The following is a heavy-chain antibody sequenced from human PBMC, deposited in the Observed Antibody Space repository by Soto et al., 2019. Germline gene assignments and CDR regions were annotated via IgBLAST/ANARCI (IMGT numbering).Heavy chain of an antibody. J-gene: IGHJ4*02. CDR1: DGSISTYDW. D-gene: IGHD3-3*01. CDR2: MFHSGGA. Sequence: SETLSLTCVVSDGSISTYDWWTWVRQPPGKGLEWIGKMFHSGGADYSPSLKSRVTISADSSKNHFSLRLTAVTAAATAVYYCATGNVDSMLEYWGQGTQVTVSS. V-gene: IGHV4-4*02. CDR3: ATGNVDSMLEY.